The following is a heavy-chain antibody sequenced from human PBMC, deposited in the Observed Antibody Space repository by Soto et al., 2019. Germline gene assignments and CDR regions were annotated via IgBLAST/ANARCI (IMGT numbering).Heavy chain of an antibody. J-gene: IGHJ4*02. CDR1: GGSLRSGGYY. V-gene: IGHV4-31*03. Sequence: SGTPSPTRTVSGGSLRSGGYYWSWVRQHPGKGLEWIGYIYYSGSTYYNPSLKSRVTISVDTSKNQFSLKLSSVTAADTAVYYCARVSAAAGTAYWGQGTLVTVSS. CDR2: IYYSGST. CDR3: ARVSAAAGTAY. D-gene: IGHD6-13*01.